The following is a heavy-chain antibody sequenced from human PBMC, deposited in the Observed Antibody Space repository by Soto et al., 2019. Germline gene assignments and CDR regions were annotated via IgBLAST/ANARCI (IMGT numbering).Heavy chain of an antibody. J-gene: IGHJ4*02. D-gene: IGHD2-21*02. CDR3: GGAGGNDWYSGY. CDR2: ITHTGTNA. Sequence: EVQLVESGGGLVRPGGSLRLSCTASGFSFSDYSFNWVRQAPGKGLEWVSSITHTGTNANYADSVKGRFTISKDSADTSMFLQMTTLGAEHTAVYYCGGAGGNDWYSGYWGQRTLFPVSS. V-gene: IGHV3-21*02. CDR1: GFSFSDYS.